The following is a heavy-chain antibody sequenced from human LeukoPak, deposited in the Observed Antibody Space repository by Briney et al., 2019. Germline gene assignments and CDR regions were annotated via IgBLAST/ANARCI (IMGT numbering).Heavy chain of an antibody. D-gene: IGHD3-22*01. J-gene: IGHJ4*02. CDR3: ARRFGYYYDSSGYYLMDYFDY. CDR2: ISSSSSYI. V-gene: IGHV3-21*01. CDR1: GFIFNTFG. Sequence: GGSLRLSCSASGFIFNTFGMNWVRQAPGKGLEWVSSISSSSSYIYYADSVKGRFTISRDNAKNSLYLQMNSLRAEDTAVYYCARRFGYYYDSSGYYLMDYFDYWGQGTLVTVSS.